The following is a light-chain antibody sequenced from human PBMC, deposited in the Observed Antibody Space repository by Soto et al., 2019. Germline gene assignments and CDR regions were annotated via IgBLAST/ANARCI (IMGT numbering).Light chain of an antibody. J-gene: IGKJ1*01. Sequence: EIVLTQSPGTLSLSPGERATLSCRASQSVSSSYLAWYQQKPGQAPRLLIYGASSRATGIPDRFSSSGSGTDFTLTISRLEPEDCAVYYCQQYGSSPQTFGQGTKVEIK. CDR1: QSVSSSY. CDR2: GAS. V-gene: IGKV3-20*01. CDR3: QQYGSSPQT.